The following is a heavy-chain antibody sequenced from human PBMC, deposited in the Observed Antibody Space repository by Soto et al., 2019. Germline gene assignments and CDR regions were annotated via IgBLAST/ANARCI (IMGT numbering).Heavy chain of an antibody. CDR3: AKDLGMFYYYGMDV. V-gene: IGHV3-23*01. J-gene: IGHJ6*02. CDR1: GFTLSSYA. CDR2: ISASGGGI. D-gene: IGHD7-27*01. Sequence: EVQLLESGGGLVQPGGSLRLSCAASGFTLSSYAMTWVRQAPGKGLEWVSAISASGGGIYYADSVKGRFTISRDNSKNTLYLQLNSLRAEDTAIYYCAKDLGMFYYYGMDVWGQGTTVTVSS.